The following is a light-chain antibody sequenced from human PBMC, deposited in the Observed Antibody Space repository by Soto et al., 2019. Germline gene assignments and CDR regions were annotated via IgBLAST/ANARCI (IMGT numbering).Light chain of an antibody. CDR1: QSVSSRS. J-gene: IGKJ5*01. Sequence: EIVLTQSPGTLSLSPGESATLSCRASQSVSSRSLAWYQQKPGQAPRLLIYDASNRATGIPARFSGSGSGTDFTLTISSLEPEDFAVYYCQQRSNWPITFGQGTRLEIK. CDR3: QQRSNWPIT. CDR2: DAS. V-gene: IGKV3D-20*02.